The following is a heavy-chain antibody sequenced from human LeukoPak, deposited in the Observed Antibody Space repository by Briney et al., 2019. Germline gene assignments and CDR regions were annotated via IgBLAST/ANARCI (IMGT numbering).Heavy chain of an antibody. CDR3: ARGRVWSGYYRGPYYFDY. Sequence: KSGGSLRLSCAASGFTFSSYSMNWVRQAPGKWLEWVSSIISSSSYIYYADSVKGRFTISRDNAKNSLYLQMNSLRAEDTAVYYCARGRVWSGYYRGPYYFDYWGQGTLVTVSS. D-gene: IGHD3-3*01. CDR1: GFTFSSYS. J-gene: IGHJ4*02. V-gene: IGHV3-21*01. CDR2: IISSSSYI.